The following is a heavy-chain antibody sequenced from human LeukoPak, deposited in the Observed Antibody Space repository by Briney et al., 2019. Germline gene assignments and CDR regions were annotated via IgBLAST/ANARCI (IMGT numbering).Heavy chain of an antibody. J-gene: IGHJ3*02. V-gene: IGHV4-38-2*02. CDR1: GYSISSGYY. D-gene: IGHD4-17*01. CDR2: IDHSGST. CDR3: ARDPSPYGDYQNDAVDI. Sequence: KPSETLSLTCTVSGYSISSGYYWGWIRQPPGKGLEWIGSIDHSGSTNYNPSLKSRVTMSVDTSKNECPLKLSSVTAADTAVYYCARDPSPYGDYQNDAVDIWGQGTMVTVSS.